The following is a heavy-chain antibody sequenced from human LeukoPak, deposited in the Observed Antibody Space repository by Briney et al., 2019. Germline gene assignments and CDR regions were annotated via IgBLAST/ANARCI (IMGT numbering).Heavy chain of an antibody. D-gene: IGHD6-19*01. V-gene: IGHV3-30*02. J-gene: IGHJ4*02. CDR1: GFTFSSYG. CDR2: IRYDGSNK. Sequence: PGGSLRLSCAASGFTFSSYGMHWVRQAPGKGLEWVAFIRYDGSNKYYADSVKGRFTISRDNSKNTLYLQMNSLRAEDTAVYYCAKDHEWLVRGVDYWGQGTLVTVSS. CDR3: AKDHEWLVRGVDY.